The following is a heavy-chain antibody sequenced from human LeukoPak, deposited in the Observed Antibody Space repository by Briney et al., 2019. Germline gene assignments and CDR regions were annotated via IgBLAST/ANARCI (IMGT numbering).Heavy chain of an antibody. CDR3: ARDQNYYDSSGYYGIDC. CDR1: GYTFTGYY. CDR2: INPNNGGT. Sequence: ASVKVSCKASGYTFTGYYIHWMRQAPGQGLEWMGWINPNNGGTNYVQKFQDRVTMTRDTSISTAYMELSRLRSDDTAVYYCARDQNYYDSSGYYGIDCWGQGTLVTVSS. J-gene: IGHJ4*02. D-gene: IGHD3-22*01. V-gene: IGHV1-2*02.